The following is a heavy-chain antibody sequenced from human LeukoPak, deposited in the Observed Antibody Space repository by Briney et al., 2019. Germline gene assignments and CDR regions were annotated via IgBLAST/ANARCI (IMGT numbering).Heavy chain of an antibody. CDR2: IGTAGDT. Sequence: HPGGSLRLSCAASGFTFSSYDMHWVRQATGKGLEWVSAIGTAGDTYYPGSVKGRFTISRENAKNSLYLQMNSLRAGDTAVYYCAKDQLLGGSYTFDYWGQGTLVTVSS. V-gene: IGHV3-13*01. J-gene: IGHJ4*02. CDR3: AKDQLLGGSYTFDY. CDR1: GFTFSSYD. D-gene: IGHD1-26*01.